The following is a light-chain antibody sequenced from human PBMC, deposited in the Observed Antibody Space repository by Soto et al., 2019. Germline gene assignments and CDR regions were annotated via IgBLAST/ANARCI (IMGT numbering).Light chain of an antibody. J-gene: IGKJ4*01. CDR2: AAS. Sequence: DIQMTQSPSSLSAFVGDRVTITCRASQSISSYLNWYQQKPGKAPKLLIFAASNLQSGVPSRFSGSGSGADFTFTISSLQPEDFATYYCQQSSNSPLTFGGGTKVEIK. V-gene: IGKV1-39*01. CDR3: QQSSNSPLT. CDR1: QSISSY.